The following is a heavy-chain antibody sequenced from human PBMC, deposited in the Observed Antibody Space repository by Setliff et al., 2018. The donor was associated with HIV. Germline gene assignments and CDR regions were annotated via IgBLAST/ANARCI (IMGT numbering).Heavy chain of an antibody. Sequence: PSETLSLTCTVSGDSLNKFYWNWIRQPAGKGLEWIGHIDTSGSIEYSPSLRSRVTMSVEMSKNQISLRLSSVTAADTAVYYCAGSHSAFITTDGTVGLFFKSWGQGTRVTVSS. J-gene: IGHJ4*02. V-gene: IGHV4-4*07. CDR3: AGSHSAFITTDGTVGLFFKS. CDR2: IDTSGSI. D-gene: IGHD3-10*01. CDR1: GDSLNKFY.